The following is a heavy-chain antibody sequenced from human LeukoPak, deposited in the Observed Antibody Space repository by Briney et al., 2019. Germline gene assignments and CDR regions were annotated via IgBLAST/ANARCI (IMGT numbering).Heavy chain of an antibody. CDR2: IKQDGSEK. D-gene: IGHD1-26*01. J-gene: IGHJ4*02. V-gene: IGHV3-7*01. CDR3: ARVQWELRGVGSYFEY. Sequence: GGSLRLSCVVSGFTFSSYWMSWVRPAPGKGLDWVANIKQDGSEKYYVDSVKGRFTMSRDNAKNSLYLQMNSLRAEDTAVYYCARVQWELRGVGSYFEYWGQGALVTVSS. CDR1: GFTFSSYW.